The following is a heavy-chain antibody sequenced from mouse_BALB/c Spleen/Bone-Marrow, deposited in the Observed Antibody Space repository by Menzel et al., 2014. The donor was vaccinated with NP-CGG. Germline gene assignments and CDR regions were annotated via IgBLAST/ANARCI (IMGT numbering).Heavy chain of an antibody. V-gene: IGHV3-2*02. D-gene: IGHD2-1*01. CDR2: ISYSGST. Sequence: EVQGVESGPGLVKPSQSLSLTCTVTGYSIXSDSAWNWIRQFPGNKLEWMAYISYSGSTTYNPSLKSRISITRDTSKNQFFLQLNSVTTEDTATYYCARRGYYGTFLFAYWGQGTLVTVSA. J-gene: IGHJ3*01. CDR1: GYSIXSDSA. CDR3: ARRGYYGTFLFAY.